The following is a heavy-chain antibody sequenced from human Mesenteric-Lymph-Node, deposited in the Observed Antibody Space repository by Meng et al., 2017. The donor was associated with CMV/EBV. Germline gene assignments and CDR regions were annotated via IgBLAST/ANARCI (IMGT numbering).Heavy chain of an antibody. V-gene: IGHV3-21*01. D-gene: IGHD2-2*03. CDR3: ARDMLDIVVVPAAYWYFDL. CDR2: ISSSSSYI. CDR1: GFTFSSYS. J-gene: IGHJ2*01. Sequence: GESLKISCAASGFTFSSYSMNWVRQAPGKGLEWVSSISSSSSYIYYADSVKGRFTISRDNAKNSLYLQMNSLRAEDTAVYYCARDMLDIVVVPAAYWYFDLWGRGTLVTVSS.